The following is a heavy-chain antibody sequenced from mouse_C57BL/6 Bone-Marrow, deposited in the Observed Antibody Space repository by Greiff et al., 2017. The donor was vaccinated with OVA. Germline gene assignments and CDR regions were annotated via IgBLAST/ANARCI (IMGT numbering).Heavy chain of an antibody. J-gene: IGHJ2*01. CDR3: AREGGYYPDYFDY. CDR1: GYTFTSYW. Sequence: QVQLKQPGAELVKPGASVKMSCKASGYTFTSYWITWVKQRPGQGLEWIGDIYPGSGSTNYNEKFKSKATLTVDTSSSTAYMQLSSLTSEDSAVYYCAREGGYYPDYFDYWGQGTTLTVSS. V-gene: IGHV1-55*01. CDR2: IYPGSGST. D-gene: IGHD2-3*01.